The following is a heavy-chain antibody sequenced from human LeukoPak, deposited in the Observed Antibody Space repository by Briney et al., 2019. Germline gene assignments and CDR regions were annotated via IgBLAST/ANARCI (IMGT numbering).Heavy chain of an antibody. CDR3: ARDVPWDYYDSSGALAY. CDR2: MNPNSGNT. CDR1: GYTFTSYD. Sequence: ASVKVSCKASGYTFTSYDINWVRQATGQGLEWMGWMNPNSGNTGYAQKFQGRVTMTRNTSISTAYMELSSLRSEDTAVYYCARDVPWDYYDSSGALAYWGQGTLVTVSS. D-gene: IGHD3-22*01. J-gene: IGHJ4*02. V-gene: IGHV1-8*01.